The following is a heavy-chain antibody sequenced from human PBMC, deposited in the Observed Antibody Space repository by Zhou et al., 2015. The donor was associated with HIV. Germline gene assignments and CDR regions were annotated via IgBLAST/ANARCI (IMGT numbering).Heavy chain of an antibody. CDR2: IWYDGSNK. CDR3: ARDRVFGVVIKGDGMDV. D-gene: IGHD3-3*01. CDR1: GFTFSSYG. V-gene: IGHV3-33*01. J-gene: IGHJ6*01. Sequence: QVQLVESGGGVVQPGRSLRLSCAASGFTFSSYGMHWVRQAPGKGLEWVAVIWYDGSNKYYADSVKGRFTISRDNSKNTLYLQMNSLRAEDTAVYYCARDRVFGVVIKGDGMDVWGPRDRRSPSPQ.